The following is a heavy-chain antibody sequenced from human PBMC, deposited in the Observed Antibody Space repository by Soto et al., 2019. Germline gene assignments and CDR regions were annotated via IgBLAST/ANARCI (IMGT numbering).Heavy chain of an antibody. CDR2: ISGSGGST. V-gene: IGHV3-23*01. CDR3: ARSYSSSRLGLFPY. J-gene: IGHJ4*02. D-gene: IGHD6-6*01. Sequence: TGGSLRLSCAASGFTFSSYAMSWVRQAPGKGLEWVSAISGSGGSTYYADSVKGRFTISRDNSKNTLYLQMNSLRAEDTAVYYCARSYSSSRLGLFPYWGQGTLVTVSS. CDR1: GFTFSSYA.